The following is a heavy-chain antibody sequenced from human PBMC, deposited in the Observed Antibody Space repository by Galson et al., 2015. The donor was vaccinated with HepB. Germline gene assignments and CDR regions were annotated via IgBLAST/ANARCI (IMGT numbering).Heavy chain of an antibody. CDR2: IKQDGSEK. Sequence: SLRLSCAASGFTFSSYWMSWVRQAPGKGLEWVANIKQDGSEKYYVDSVKGRFTISRDNAKNSVYLQMNSLRAEDTAVYYCSRERNYYDSSGYWGAFDIWGQGTMVTVSS. D-gene: IGHD3-22*01. CDR1: GFTFSSYW. V-gene: IGHV3-7*01. CDR3: SRERNYYDSSGYWGAFDI. J-gene: IGHJ3*02.